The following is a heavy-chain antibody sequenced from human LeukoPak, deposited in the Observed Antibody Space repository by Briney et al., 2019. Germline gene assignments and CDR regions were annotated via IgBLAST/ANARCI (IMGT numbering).Heavy chain of an antibody. CDR2: ISYDARKI. CDR3: VNFDFWSDSGSDF. CDR1: GFSFSNNA. J-gene: IGHJ4*02. D-gene: IGHD3-3*01. V-gene: IGHV3-30*04. Sequence: PGRSLRLSCEASGFSFSNNAMNWVRQAPSKGLEWVAMISYDARKIYYADSVKGRFTISRDNSKNTVYLQMTSLRLEDTAIYYCVNFDFWSDSGSDFWGQGTLVTVSS.